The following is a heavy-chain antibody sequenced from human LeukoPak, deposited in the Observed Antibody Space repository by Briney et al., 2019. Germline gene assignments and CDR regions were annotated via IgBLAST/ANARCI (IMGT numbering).Heavy chain of an antibody. V-gene: IGHV4-59*01. CDR1: GGSISNYY. Sequence: SETLSLTCTVPGGSISNYYWNWIRQPPGKGLEWSGYIYYSGTTNYNPSLKSRVSMSVDTSKNQFSLKLSSLAAADTAVYYCARLSGYGLHYYYHMAVWGKGPTVTVSS. D-gene: IGHD5-12*01. CDR2: IYYSGTT. J-gene: IGHJ6*03. CDR3: ARLSGYGLHYYYHMAV.